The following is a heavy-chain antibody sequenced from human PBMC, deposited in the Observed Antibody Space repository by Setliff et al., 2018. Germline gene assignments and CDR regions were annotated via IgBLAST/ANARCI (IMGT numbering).Heavy chain of an antibody. Sequence: GGSLRLSCEASGFTFSNYWMSWVRQTAGKGLEWVANIKQDGSEKYYVDSVKGRFTISRDNDQNSLYLQMNSLRAEDTAVYYCASGIVVVPAALDVWGKGTTVTVSS. J-gene: IGHJ6*04. CDR3: ASGIVVVPAALDV. CDR1: GFTFSNYW. D-gene: IGHD2-2*01. V-gene: IGHV3-7*01. CDR2: IKQDGSEK.